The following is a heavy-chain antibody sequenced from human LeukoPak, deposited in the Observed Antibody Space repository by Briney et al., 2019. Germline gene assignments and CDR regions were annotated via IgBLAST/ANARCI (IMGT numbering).Heavy chain of an antibody. J-gene: IGHJ4*02. V-gene: IGHV3-48*02. Sequence: GGSLRLSCAASGFTLSIYSMNWVRQAPGKGLEWVSYISSSSSTIFYEDSVKGRFTISRDNAKNSLYLQMNSLRDEDTAVYYCARDGSSDGPDSEYWGQGALVTVSS. CDR2: ISSSSSTI. CDR3: ARDGSSDGPDSEY. D-gene: IGHD2-15*01. CDR1: GFTLSIYS.